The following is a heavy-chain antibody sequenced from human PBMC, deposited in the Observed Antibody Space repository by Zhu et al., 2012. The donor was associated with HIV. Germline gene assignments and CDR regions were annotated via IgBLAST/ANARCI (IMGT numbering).Heavy chain of an antibody. V-gene: IGHV4-39*07. CDR3: ARGLYSGYDEDGFHI. Sequence: QVQLQESGPGLVKPSETMSLTCTVSDDSTTSSTYYWGWIRQPPGKGLEWIGEYLFIVGTTYYNPSLNSRVTISVDMSRNQFSLKVTSVTAADTAVYYCARGLYSGYDEDGFHIWAKGQQSPSL. CDR1: DDSTTSSTYY. D-gene: IGHD5-12*01. J-gene: IGHJ3*02. CDR2: LFIVGTT.